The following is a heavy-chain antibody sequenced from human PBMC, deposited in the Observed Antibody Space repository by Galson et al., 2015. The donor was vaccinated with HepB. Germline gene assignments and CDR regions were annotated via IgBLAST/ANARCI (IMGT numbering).Heavy chain of an antibody. CDR1: GLTFSSYA. CDR3: AKGGEGRIFGVPMDYMDV. Sequence: SLRLSCAASGLTFSSYAMSWVRQAPGKGLEWVSTISGRDGSTYYADSVKGRYTISRDNFKNTLYLQMNSLRAEDTAVYYCAKGGEGRIFGVPMDYMDVWGKGTTVTVSS. J-gene: IGHJ6*03. D-gene: IGHD3-3*01. CDR2: ISGRDGST. V-gene: IGHV3-23*01.